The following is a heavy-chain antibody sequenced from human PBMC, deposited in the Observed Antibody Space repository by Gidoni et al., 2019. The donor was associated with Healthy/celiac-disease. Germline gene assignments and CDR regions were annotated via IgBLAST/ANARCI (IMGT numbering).Heavy chain of an antibody. CDR3: AKDSTAMVRYFDY. V-gene: IGHV3-9*01. D-gene: IGHD5-18*01. J-gene: IGHJ4*02. CDR2: ISWNSGSI. CDR1: GFTFDDYA. Sequence: EVQLVESGGGLVQPGRSLRLSCAASGFTFDDYAMHWVRQAPGKGLEWVSGISWNSGSIGYADSVKGRFTISRDNAKNSLYLQMNSLRAEDTALYYCAKDSTAMVRYFDYWGQGTLVTVSS.